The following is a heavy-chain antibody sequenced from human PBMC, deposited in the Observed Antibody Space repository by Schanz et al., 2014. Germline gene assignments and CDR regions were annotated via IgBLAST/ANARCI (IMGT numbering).Heavy chain of an antibody. CDR1: GFTFSAYY. CDR2: ISGTGGDDT. Sequence: EVQLLESGGGLVQPGGSLRLSCAASGFTFSAYYMDWVRQAPGKGLLWVSSISGTGGDDTYYADSVKGRFTISRDNSKSTLYLQMNSLRPEDTAVYYCAKYRGYYRVSGSYRELEYWGQGTLVTVSS. D-gene: IGHD3-10*01. V-gene: IGHV3-23*01. CDR3: AKYRGYYRVSGSYRELEY. J-gene: IGHJ4*02.